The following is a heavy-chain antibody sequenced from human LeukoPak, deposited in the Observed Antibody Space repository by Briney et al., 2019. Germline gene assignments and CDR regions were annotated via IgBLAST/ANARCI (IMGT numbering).Heavy chain of an antibody. D-gene: IGHD2-15*01. CDR3: ASEYCSGGNCYFDY. J-gene: IGHJ4*02. CDR1: GYSFTNYW. CDR2: IYPGGSDF. Sequence: GESLQISCKGSGYSFTNYWIAWVRQMPGKGLEWMGIIYPGGSDFRYSPSLQGQVTISVDKSISTAYLQWSSLKASDTAIYYCASEYCSGGNCYFDYWGQGTLVTVSS. V-gene: IGHV5-51*01.